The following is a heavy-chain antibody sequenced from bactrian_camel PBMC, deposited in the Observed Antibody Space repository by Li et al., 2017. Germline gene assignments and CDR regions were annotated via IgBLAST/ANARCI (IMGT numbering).Heavy chain of an antibody. V-gene: IGHV3S45*01. Sequence: HVQLVESGGGSVQAGGSLRLSCKVSGHSRGSNCVGWYRLPPGRAPAEREGIAAIRRDGGETWYAASVKGRFTISKDNSKSTLSLQMNSLKPEDTAMYYCAAKRGWCSWSSYDFNYWGQGTQVTVS. D-gene: IGHD6*01. CDR1: GHSRGSNC. CDR2: IRRDGGET. CDR3: AAKRGWCSWSSYDFNY. J-gene: IGHJ6*01.